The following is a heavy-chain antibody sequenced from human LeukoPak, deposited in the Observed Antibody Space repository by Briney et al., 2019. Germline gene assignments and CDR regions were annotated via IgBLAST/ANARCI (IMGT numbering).Heavy chain of an antibody. Sequence: GGSLRLSCAASGFTFSNYGMYWVRQTPGKGLEWVAHISYDGSYKYYADSVKGRFTISRDNSKNTLYLQINSLRVEDSAVYSCAKEDGDSYGIFDYWGQGTLVIVSS. CDR2: ISYDGSYK. V-gene: IGHV3-30*18. CDR1: GFTFSNYG. J-gene: IGHJ4*02. D-gene: IGHD5-18*01. CDR3: AKEDGDSYGIFDY.